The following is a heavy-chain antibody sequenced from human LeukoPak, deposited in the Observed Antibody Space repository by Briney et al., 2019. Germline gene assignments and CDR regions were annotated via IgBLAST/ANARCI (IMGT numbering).Heavy chain of an antibody. D-gene: IGHD4-17*01. CDR3: ARDLRGDYCYY. CDR2: ISGYDGDT. J-gene: IGHJ4*02. V-gene: IGHV1-18*01. CDR1: GYTFTSYG. Sequence: ASVKVSFKASGYTFTSYGISWARQAPGQGLEWMGWISGYDGDTNYAQTLQDRVIMTTDTSTNTAYMELRSLRSDDTAVYYCARDLRGDYCYYWGQGTLVTVSS.